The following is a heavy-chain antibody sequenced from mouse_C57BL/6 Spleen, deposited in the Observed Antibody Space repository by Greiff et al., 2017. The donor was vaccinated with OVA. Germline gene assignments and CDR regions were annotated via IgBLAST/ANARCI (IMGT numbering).Heavy chain of an antibody. V-gene: IGHV3-6*01. J-gene: IGHJ3*01. CDR2: ISYDGSN. CDR3: AREESLWFAY. CDR1: GYSITSGYY. Sequence: VQLKESGPGLVKPSQSLSLTCSVTGYSITSGYYWNWLRQLPGNKLEWMGYISYDGSNNYNPSLKNRISITRDTSKNQFFLKLNSVTTEDTATYYCAREESLWFAYWGQGTLVTVSA.